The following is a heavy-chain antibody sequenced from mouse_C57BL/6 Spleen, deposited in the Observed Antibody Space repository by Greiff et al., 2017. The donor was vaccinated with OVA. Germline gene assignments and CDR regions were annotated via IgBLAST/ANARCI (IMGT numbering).Heavy chain of an antibody. J-gene: IGHJ2*01. CDR1: GFNIKDDY. CDR3: TTFTTVVAPYFDY. Sequence: EVQLQQSGAELVRPGASVKLSCTASGFNIKDDYMHWVKQRPEQGLEWIGWIDPDNGDTEYASKFQGKATITADTSSNTAYLQLSSLTSEDTAVYYCTTFTTVVAPYFDYWGQGTTLTVSS. V-gene: IGHV14-4*01. CDR2: IDPDNGDT. D-gene: IGHD1-1*01.